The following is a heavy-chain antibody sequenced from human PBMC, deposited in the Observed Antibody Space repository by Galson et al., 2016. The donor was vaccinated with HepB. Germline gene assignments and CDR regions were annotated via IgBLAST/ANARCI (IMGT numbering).Heavy chain of an antibody. V-gene: IGHV3-33*01. Sequence: SLRLSCAASGFTFRGYGMHWVRQAPGKGLEWVALIRSDGSISYYADSVKGRFTISRDNSKNTLDLQMNSLRPEDTAVYYCARGVGCGDYTFDVWGQGTMVIVSS. CDR3: ARGVGCGDYTFDV. CDR2: IRSDGSIS. J-gene: IGHJ3*01. D-gene: IGHD4-17*01. CDR1: GFTFRGYG.